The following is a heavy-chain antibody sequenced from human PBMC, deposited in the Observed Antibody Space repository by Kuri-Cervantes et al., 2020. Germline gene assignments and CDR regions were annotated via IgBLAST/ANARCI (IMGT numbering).Heavy chain of an antibody. CDR3: ARLMVRGVVFDY. CDR2: IYPGDSDT. J-gene: IGHJ4*02. CDR1: GYSFTSYW. Sequence: GGSLRLSCKGSGYSFTSYWIGWVRQMPGKGLEWMGIIYPGDSDTRYSPSFQGQVTISADKSISTAYLQWSSLKASDTAMYYCARLMVRGVVFDYWGQGTLVTSPQ. V-gene: IGHV5-51*01. D-gene: IGHD3-10*01.